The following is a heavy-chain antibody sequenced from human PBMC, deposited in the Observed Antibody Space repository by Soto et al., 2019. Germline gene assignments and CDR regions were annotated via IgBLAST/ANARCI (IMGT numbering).Heavy chain of an antibody. Sequence: PGESLKISCKGYGYTSTDYWIGWVRQMPGKGLELIGLIYPGDSDTRYSPSFQGRVTISADKSISTAFLQWSSLRASDTAMYYCASQKTVIRGPLSSNWFDPWGQGTLVTVSS. CDR2: IYPGDSDT. J-gene: IGHJ5*02. CDR1: GYTSTDYW. CDR3: ASQKTVIRGPLSSNWFDP. D-gene: IGHD1-1*01. V-gene: IGHV5-51*01.